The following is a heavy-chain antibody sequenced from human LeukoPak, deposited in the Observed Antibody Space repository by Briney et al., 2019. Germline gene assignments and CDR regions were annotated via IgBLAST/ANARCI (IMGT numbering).Heavy chain of an antibody. V-gene: IGHV4-59*01. CDR3: ARVRPSIAVAGIGPIDY. J-gene: IGHJ4*02. CDR1: GGSISSYY. D-gene: IGHD6-19*01. CDR2: TYYSGST. Sequence: SETLSLTCTVSGGSISSYYWSWIRQPPGKGREWIGYTYYSGSTNYNPSLKSRVTISVDTSKNQFSLKLSSVTAADTAVYYCARVRPSIAVAGIGPIDYWGQGTLVTVSS.